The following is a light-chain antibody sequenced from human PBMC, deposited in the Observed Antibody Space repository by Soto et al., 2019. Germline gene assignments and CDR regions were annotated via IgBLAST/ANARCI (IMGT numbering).Light chain of an antibody. Sequence: QSVLTQPASVSGSPGQSITISCTGTSSDVGGYKYVSWYQQHPGKAPKLIIYDVSNRPSGVSNRFSGSKSGNTASLTISGLQAEDEGDYYCSSYTSSSTLGVVFGGGTKLTVL. CDR1: SSDVGGYKY. CDR2: DVS. V-gene: IGLV2-14*01. CDR3: SSYTSSSTLGVV. J-gene: IGLJ2*01.